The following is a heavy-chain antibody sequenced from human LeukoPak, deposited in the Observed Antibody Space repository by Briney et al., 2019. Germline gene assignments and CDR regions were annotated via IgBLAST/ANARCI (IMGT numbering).Heavy chain of an antibody. J-gene: IGHJ4*02. Sequence: GGSLTVSCAATGFTFSDYDMHWVRQATGKGLEWVSAIGTAGDTYYTGPVKGRFTISRENAKNYLYLQMNSVKAGDTAVYYCARVAKERVGGVYYFDYWGQGTLVTVSS. CDR2: IGTAGDT. CDR1: GFTFSDYD. CDR3: ARVAKERVGGVYYFDY. V-gene: IGHV3-13*01. D-gene: IGHD1-1*01.